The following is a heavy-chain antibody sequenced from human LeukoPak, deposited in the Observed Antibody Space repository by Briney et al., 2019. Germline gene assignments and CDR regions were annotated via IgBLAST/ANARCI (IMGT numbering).Heavy chain of an antibody. CDR2: ISGSGGST. CDR1: GFTFSSYA. CDR3: AKDPGTLNRPYGMDV. Sequence: GGSLRLSCAASGFTFSSYAMNWVRQAPGKGLEWVSAISGSGGSTYYADSVKGRFTISRDNSKNTLYLQMNSLRAEDTAVYYCAKDPGTLNRPYGMDVWGQGTTVTISS. V-gene: IGHV3-23*01. D-gene: IGHD1-1*01. J-gene: IGHJ6*02.